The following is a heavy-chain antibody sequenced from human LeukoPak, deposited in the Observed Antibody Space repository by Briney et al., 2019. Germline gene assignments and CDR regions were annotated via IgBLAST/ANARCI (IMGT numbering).Heavy chain of an antibody. CDR1: GGSISSSSYY. CDR3: AKRIDSSSWYGGDAFDI. V-gene: IGHV4-39*07. Sequence: PSETLSLTCTVSGGSISSSSYYWGWIRQPPGKGLEWIGSIYYSGSTYYNPSLKSRVTISVDTSKNQFSLKLSSVTAADTAVYYCAKRIDSSSWYGGDAFDIWGQGTMVTVSS. J-gene: IGHJ3*02. D-gene: IGHD6-13*01. CDR2: IYYSGST.